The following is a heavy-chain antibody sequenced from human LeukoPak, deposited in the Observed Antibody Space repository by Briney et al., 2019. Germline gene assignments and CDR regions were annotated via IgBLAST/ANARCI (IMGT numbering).Heavy chain of an antibody. CDR1: GFTFSSYA. D-gene: IGHD1-26*01. CDR2: ISGSGGST. Sequence: GVSLRLSCAASGFTFSSYAMSWVRQAPGKGLEWVSAISGSGGSTYYADSVKGRFTISRDNSKNTLYLQMNSLRAEDTAVYYCAKAVVGAYFFDYWGQGTLVTVSS. V-gene: IGHV3-23*01. J-gene: IGHJ4*02. CDR3: AKAVVGAYFFDY.